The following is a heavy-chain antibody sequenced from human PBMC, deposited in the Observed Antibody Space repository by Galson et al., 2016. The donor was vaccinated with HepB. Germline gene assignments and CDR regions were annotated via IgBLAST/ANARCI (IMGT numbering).Heavy chain of an antibody. D-gene: IGHD4-17*01. CDR2: IFASGNT. Sequence: SETLSLTCTVSGGSVTISYWSWIRQSPGGRLEWIGYIFASGNTNYNPSLKSRVAMSIDTSKKQISLTLRSLTAADTAVYYCARGGPSVTDYWGQGTLVTVSS. V-gene: IGHV4-59*02. CDR1: GGSVTISY. CDR3: ARGGPSVTDY. J-gene: IGHJ4*02.